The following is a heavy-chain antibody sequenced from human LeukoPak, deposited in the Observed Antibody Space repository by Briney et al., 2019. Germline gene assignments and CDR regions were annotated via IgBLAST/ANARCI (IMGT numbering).Heavy chain of an antibody. CDR3: GRAFPPLRTSSAGDL. Sequence: GGSLRLSCAASGFTFSRYAVSWVRQAPGKGPEWVSSVSASGGSTYYGDSVKGRFTISRDNAKNSVYLQMNSLGVEDTAIYYCGRAFPPLRTSSAGDLWGQGILVTVSS. CDR1: GFTFSRYA. CDR2: VSASGGST. V-gene: IGHV3-23*01. D-gene: IGHD3-16*01. J-gene: IGHJ4*02.